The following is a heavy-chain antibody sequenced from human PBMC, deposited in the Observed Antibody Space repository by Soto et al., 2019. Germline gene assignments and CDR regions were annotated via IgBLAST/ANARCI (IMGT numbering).Heavy chain of an antibody. J-gene: IGHJ4*02. D-gene: IGHD1-26*01. CDR3: ANIVGAKEY. CDR1: GGSIYTYS. Sequence: PSETLSLTCTVSGGSIYTYSWTWLRQPAGKGLEWIGHIYSSGSANYNPSLKSRVSMSVDTSKNQFSLKMNSVTAADTAVYYCANIVGAKEYCGKRALVTVSS. V-gene: IGHV4-4*07. CDR2: IYSSGSA.